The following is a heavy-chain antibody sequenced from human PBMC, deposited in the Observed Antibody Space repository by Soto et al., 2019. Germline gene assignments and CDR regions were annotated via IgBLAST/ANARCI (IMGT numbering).Heavy chain of an antibody. Sequence: QVQLVESGGGVVQPGRSLRLSCAASGFTFSSYGMHWVRQAPGMGLEWVAVIWYDGSNKYYADSVKGRFTISRDNIKNTLYLQMDSLSAEDTAVYYCARLVDWYFDLWGRGTLVTVSS. J-gene: IGHJ2*01. V-gene: IGHV3-33*01. CDR2: IWYDGSNK. D-gene: IGHD1-26*01. CDR3: ARLVDWYFDL. CDR1: GFTFSSYG.